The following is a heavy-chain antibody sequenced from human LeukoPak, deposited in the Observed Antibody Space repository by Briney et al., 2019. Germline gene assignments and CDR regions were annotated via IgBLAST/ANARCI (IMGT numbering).Heavy chain of an antibody. J-gene: IGHJ4*02. D-gene: IGHD6-19*01. CDR3: ARGVSVAGTPFGY. Sequence: KFQGRVTITRDTSASTAYMELSSLRSEDTAVYYCARGVSVAGTPFGYWGQGTLVTVSS. V-gene: IGHV1-3*01.